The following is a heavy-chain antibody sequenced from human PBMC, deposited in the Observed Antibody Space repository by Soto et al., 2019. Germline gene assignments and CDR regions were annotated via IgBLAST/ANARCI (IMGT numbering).Heavy chain of an antibody. J-gene: IGHJ4*02. Sequence: ASVKVSCKVSGYTLTELSMHWVRQAPGKGLEWMGGFDPEDGETIYAQKFQGRVTMTEDTSTDTAYMELSSLRSEDTAVYYCATDRGYDSSGYYLRTFDDWGQGTLVTVSS. CDR2: FDPEDGET. V-gene: IGHV1-24*01. CDR3: ATDRGYDSSGYYLRTFDD. CDR1: GYTLTELS. D-gene: IGHD3-22*01.